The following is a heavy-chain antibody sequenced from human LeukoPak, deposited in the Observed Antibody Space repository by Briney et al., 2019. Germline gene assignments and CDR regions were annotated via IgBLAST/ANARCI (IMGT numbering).Heavy chain of an antibody. V-gene: IGHV3-23*01. J-gene: IGHJ4*01. D-gene: IGHD3-9*01. CDR2: ISGSGVTT. CDR1: GCTFSSYA. CDR3: AKDFYWLFGFYFDY. Sequence: GGSLRLSCVASGCTFSSYAMSWVRQAPGKGLEWVSAISGSGVTTYYTESVKGRFTISRDNSMNTVYLQMNSLRAEDTAVYYCAKDFYWLFGFYFDYWGHGTLVTVSS.